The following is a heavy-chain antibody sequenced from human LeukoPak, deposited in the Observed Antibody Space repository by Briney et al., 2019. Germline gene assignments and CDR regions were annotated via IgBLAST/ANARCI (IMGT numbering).Heavy chain of an antibody. V-gene: IGHV4-31*03. CDR1: GGSISSGGHY. CDR3: ARSPDDAFDI. CDR2: IYHTGTT. J-gene: IGHJ3*02. Sequence: SQTPSLTCTVSGGSISSGGHYWTWMRQHPGKGLEWIAYIYHTGTTYYNPSLKSRVNISVDTSKNQFSLKLSSVTAADTAVYYCARSPDDAFDIWGQGTMVTVSS.